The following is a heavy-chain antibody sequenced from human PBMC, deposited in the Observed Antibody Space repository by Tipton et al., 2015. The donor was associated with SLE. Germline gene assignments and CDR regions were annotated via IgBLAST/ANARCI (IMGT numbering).Heavy chain of an antibody. V-gene: IGHV4-59*12. J-gene: IGHJ4*02. CDR2: IYSSGST. Sequence: TLSLTCTVSGGSFGSNYWSWIRQPPGKRLEWIGYIYSSGSTNYNPSLKSRVTMSVDTSKNQFSLKLSSVTAADTAVYYCARDEYRYDGTGYHLLGHFDYWGQGTLVTVSS. D-gene: IGHD3-22*01. CDR1: GGSFGSNY. CDR3: ARDEYRYDGTGYHLLGHFDY.